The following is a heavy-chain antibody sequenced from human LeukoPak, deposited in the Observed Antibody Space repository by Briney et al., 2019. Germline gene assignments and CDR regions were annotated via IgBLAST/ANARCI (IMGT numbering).Heavy chain of an antibody. Sequence: SETLSLTCTVSGGSISSYYWGWIRQPLGKGLEWIGYIYSGSSDYNPSLKSRVTISVDTSKNQFSLNLRSVTATDTAVYYCARAYSSGWYYFEYWGQGTLVTVSS. CDR1: GGSISSYY. D-gene: IGHD6-19*01. J-gene: IGHJ4*02. CDR3: ARAYSSGWYYFEY. CDR2: IYSGSS. V-gene: IGHV4-59*08.